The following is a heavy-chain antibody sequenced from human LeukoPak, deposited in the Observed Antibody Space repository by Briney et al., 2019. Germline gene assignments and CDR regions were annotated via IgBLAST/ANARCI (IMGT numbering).Heavy chain of an antibody. D-gene: IGHD5/OR15-5a*01. CDR3: ARPIRYGVYDDVGGY. Sequence: ASVKVSCKASGYTFTSYYMHRVRQAPGQGLEWMGIINPSGGSTSYAQKFQGRVTMTRDTSTSTVYMELSSLRSEDTAVYYCARPIRYGVYDDVGGYWGQGTLVTVSS. V-gene: IGHV1-46*01. CDR2: INPSGGST. J-gene: IGHJ4*02. CDR1: GYTFTSYY.